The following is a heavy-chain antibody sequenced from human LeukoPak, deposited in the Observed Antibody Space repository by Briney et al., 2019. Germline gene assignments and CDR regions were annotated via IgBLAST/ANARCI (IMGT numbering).Heavy chain of an antibody. CDR3: AKDLSTIFGVVTTQLDY. D-gene: IGHD3-3*01. CDR1: GFTFSSYG. CDR2: IRYDGSNK. J-gene: IGHJ4*02. Sequence: GGSLRLSCAASGFTFSSYGMHWVRQAPGKGLEWVAFIRYDGSNKYYADSVKGRFTISRDNSKNTLYLQMNSLRAEDTAVYYCAKDLSTIFGVVTTQLDYWGQGTLVTVSS. V-gene: IGHV3-30*02.